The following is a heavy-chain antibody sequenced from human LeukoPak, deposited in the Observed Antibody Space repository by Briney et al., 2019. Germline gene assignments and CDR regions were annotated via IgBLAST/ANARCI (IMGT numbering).Heavy chain of an antibody. CDR3: ARDPGSGWYGVDY. J-gene: IGHJ4*02. CDR1: GGSISSGRYY. Sequence: PSETLSLTCTVSGGSISSGRYYWSWIRQPAGKGLEWIGRIYTSGSTNYNPSLKSRVTISVDTSKNQFSLKLSSVTAADTAVYYCARDPGSGWYGVDYWGQGTLVAVSS. V-gene: IGHV4-61*02. D-gene: IGHD6-19*01. CDR2: IYTSGST.